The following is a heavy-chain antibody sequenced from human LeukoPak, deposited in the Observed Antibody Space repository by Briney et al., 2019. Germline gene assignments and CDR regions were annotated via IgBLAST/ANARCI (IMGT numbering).Heavy chain of an antibody. CDR2: INTDGSST. CDR3: ARRGTYCSSTSCYTKEF. V-gene: IGHV3-74*01. Sequence: GGSLRLSCAASGFTFSSYWMHWVRQAPGKGLVWVSRINTDGSSTSYADSVKGRFTISRDNAKNTLYLQMNSLRAEDTAVYYCARRGTYCSSTSCYTKEFWGQGTLVTVSS. CDR1: GFTFSSYW. J-gene: IGHJ4*02. D-gene: IGHD2-2*02.